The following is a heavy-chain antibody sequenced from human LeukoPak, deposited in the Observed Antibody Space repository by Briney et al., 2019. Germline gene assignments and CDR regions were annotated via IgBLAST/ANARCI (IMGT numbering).Heavy chain of an antibody. CDR1: GGTFNSYA. CDR2: IIPIFGTA. J-gene: IGHJ4*02. D-gene: IGHD3-22*01. CDR3: ARAPPYYYDSSGYYKGPFDY. Sequence: SVKASCKASGGTFNSYAISWVRQAPGQGLEWMGGIIPIFGTANCAQKFQGRVTITADESTSTAYMELSSLRSEDTAVYYCARAPPYYYDSSGYYKGPFDYWGQGTLVTVSS. V-gene: IGHV1-69*13.